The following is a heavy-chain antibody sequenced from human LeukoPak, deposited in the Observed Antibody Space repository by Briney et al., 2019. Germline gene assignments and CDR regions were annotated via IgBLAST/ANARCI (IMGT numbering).Heavy chain of an antibody. V-gene: IGHV3-23*01. CDR1: GFTFSSYA. CDR2: ISGSGGST. J-gene: IGHJ3*02. CDR3: AKDLGYSSGWYPGDAFDI. D-gene: IGHD6-19*01. Sequence: PGGSLRLSCAASGFTFSSYAMSWVRQAPGKGLEWVSAISGSGGSTYYADSVKGRFTISRDNSKNTLYLQMNSLRAEDTAAYYCAKDLGYSSGWYPGDAFDIWGQGTMVTVSS.